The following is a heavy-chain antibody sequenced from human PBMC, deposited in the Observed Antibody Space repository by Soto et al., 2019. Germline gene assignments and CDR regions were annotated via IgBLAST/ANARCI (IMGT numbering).Heavy chain of an antibody. Sequence: QVQLVQSGAEVKKPGASVKVSCKASGYTFTSYGISWVRQAPGQGLEWMGWISAYNGNTNYAQKLQGRVTMTTDTSTSTAYMELRSLRSDDTAVYYCARDLGSGKGYCSGGSCYPDSWGQGTLVTVSS. CDR2: ISAYNGNT. V-gene: IGHV1-18*01. J-gene: IGHJ4*02. CDR3: ARDLGSGKGYCSGGSCYPDS. CDR1: GYTFTSYG. D-gene: IGHD2-15*01.